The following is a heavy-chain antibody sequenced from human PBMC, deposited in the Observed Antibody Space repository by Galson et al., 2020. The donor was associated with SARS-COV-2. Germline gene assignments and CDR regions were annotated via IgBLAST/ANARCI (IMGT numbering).Heavy chain of an antibody. V-gene: IGHV3-30*18. CDR3: AKDAVLRFLEWLLFDDGGYFDY. CDR2: ISYDGSNK. J-gene: IGHJ4*02. CDR1: GFTFSSYG. Sequence: GGSLRLSCAASGFTFSSYGMHWVRQAPGKGLEWVAVISYDGSNKYYADSVKGRFTISRDNSKNTLYLQMNSLRAEDTAVYYCAKDAVLRFLEWLLFDDGGYFDYWGQGTLVTVSS. D-gene: IGHD3-3*01.